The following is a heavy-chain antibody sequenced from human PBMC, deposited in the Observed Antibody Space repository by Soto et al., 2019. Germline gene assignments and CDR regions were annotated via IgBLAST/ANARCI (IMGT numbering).Heavy chain of an antibody. CDR3: AGSYKYGSGTFDAFDV. CDR1: GGTFSSHA. Sequence: QVQLVQSGTEVKKPGSSVKVSCKASGGTFSSHAISWVRQAPGQGLEWMGGIIPIFGTTNYAQRLQGRGSITADESTSTAYMELSSLRSEDTAVYYCAGSYKYGSGTFDAFDVWGQGTMVTVSS. D-gene: IGHD3-10*01. CDR2: IIPIFGTT. V-gene: IGHV1-69*01. J-gene: IGHJ3*01.